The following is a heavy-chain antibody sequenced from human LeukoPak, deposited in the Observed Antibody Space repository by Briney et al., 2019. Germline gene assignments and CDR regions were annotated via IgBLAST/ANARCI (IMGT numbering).Heavy chain of an antibody. V-gene: IGHV3-21*01. Sequence: PGGSLRLSCAASGFTLSSYSMNWVRQAPGKGLEWVSSITSSSIYIYYADSVKGRFTISGDNAKNSLYLQMNSLRAEDTAVYYCARDFGARGWFDYWGQGTLVTVSS. D-gene: IGHD6-19*01. J-gene: IGHJ4*02. CDR1: GFTLSSYS. CDR3: ARDFGARGWFDY. CDR2: ITSSSIYI.